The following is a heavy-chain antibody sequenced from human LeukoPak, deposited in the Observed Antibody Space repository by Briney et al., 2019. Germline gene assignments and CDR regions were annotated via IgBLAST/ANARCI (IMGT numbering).Heavy chain of an antibody. Sequence: SETLSLTCAVSGYSVSSGYYWGWIRQAPRKGLEWIGNVFHGGTTHSNPTLKSRVTVSLDTSKNQFSLKLRSVTAEDTAVYFCARHGFYNGGNCPDYWGQGILVTVSS. CDR1: GYSVSSGYY. CDR3: ARHGFYNGGNCPDY. CDR2: VFHGGTT. V-gene: IGHV4-38-2*01. J-gene: IGHJ4*02. D-gene: IGHD2-8*01.